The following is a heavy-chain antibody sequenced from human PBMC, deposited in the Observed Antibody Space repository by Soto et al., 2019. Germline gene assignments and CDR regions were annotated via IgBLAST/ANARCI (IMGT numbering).Heavy chain of an antibody. CDR2: ISYDGSSQ. Sequence: QVQLVESGGGVVQPGRSLRLSCAASGFTFSSDGMHWVRQAPGKGLEWVAVISYDGSSQYYAVSVQGRFAISRDNSKNTLYLQMNSLRPEDTALDYCAKANSHIPFDAWGQGTLVTVSS. CDR1: GFTFSSDG. V-gene: IGHV3-30*18. D-gene: IGHD2-21*01. CDR3: AKANSHIPFDA. J-gene: IGHJ4*02.